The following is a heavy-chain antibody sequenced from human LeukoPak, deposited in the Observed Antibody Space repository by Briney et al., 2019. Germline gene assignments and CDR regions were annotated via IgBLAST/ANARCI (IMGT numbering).Heavy chain of an antibody. CDR1: GGSISSYY. CDR3: ARGSRELYYFDY. Sequence: EPSETLSLTCTVSGGSISSYYWSWIRQPPGKGLEWSGYIYYSGSTKYNPSLKSRVTISVDASKTQFSLKLNSVTAADTAVYYCARGSRELYYFDYWGQGTLVTVSS. V-gene: IGHV4-59*01. D-gene: IGHD1-7*01. J-gene: IGHJ4*02. CDR2: IYYSGST.